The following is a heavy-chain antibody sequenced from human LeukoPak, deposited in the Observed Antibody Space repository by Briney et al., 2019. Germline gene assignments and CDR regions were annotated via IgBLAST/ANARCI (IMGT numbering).Heavy chain of an antibody. V-gene: IGHV4-34*01. CDR2: INHSGST. CDR1: GGSFSGYY. CDR3: ARGPPVFAH. Sequence: SETLSLTCAVYGGSFSGYYWSWIRQPPGKGLEWIGEINHSGSTNYNPSLKSRVTISVDTSKNQFSLKLSSVTAADTAVYYCARGPPVFAHWGQGTLVTVSS. J-gene: IGHJ4*02.